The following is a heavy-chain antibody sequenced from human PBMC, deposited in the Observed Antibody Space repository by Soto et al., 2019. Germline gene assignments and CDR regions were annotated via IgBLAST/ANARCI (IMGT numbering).Heavy chain of an antibody. CDR3: ARAQSYYPNWFDP. CDR1: GVTFSSYA. J-gene: IGHJ5*02. V-gene: IGHV1-69*13. D-gene: IGHD3-10*01. Sequence: SVKVSCKASGVTFSSYAISWVRQAPGQGLEWMGGIIPIFGTANYAQKFQGRVTITADESTSTAYMELSSLRSEDTAVYYCARAQSYYPNWFDPWGQGTLVTVSS. CDR2: IIPIFGTA.